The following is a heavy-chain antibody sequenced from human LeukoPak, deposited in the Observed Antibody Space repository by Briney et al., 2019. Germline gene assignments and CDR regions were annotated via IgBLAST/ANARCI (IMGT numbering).Heavy chain of an antibody. J-gene: IGHJ4*02. D-gene: IGHD6-19*01. Sequence: ASVKVSCKASGYTFTSYYMHWVRQAPGQGLEWVGIINPSGGSTSYAQKFQGRVTMTRDTSTSTVYMELSSLRSEDTTVYYCARDETAVAGTNGVQGDYWGQGTLVTVSS. V-gene: IGHV1-46*01. CDR1: GYTFTSYY. CDR2: INPSGGST. CDR3: ARDETAVAGTNGVQGDY.